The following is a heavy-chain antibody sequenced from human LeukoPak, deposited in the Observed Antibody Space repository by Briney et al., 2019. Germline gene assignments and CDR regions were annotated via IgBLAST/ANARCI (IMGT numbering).Heavy chain of an antibody. Sequence: PSETLSLTCAVYGWSFSGYYWSWIRQPPGKGLEWIGEINHSGSTNYNPSLKSRVTISVDTSKNQFSLKLSSVTAADTAVYYCLTYYYDSSGYVFDYWGQGTLVTVSS. CDR1: GWSFSGYY. D-gene: IGHD3-22*01. J-gene: IGHJ4*02. CDR2: INHSGST. V-gene: IGHV4-34*01. CDR3: LTYYYDSSGYVFDY.